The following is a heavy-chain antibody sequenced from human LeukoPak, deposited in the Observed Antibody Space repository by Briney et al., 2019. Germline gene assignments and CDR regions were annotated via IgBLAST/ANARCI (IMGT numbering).Heavy chain of an antibody. D-gene: IGHD1-26*01. CDR1: GGSISSGDYC. V-gene: IGHV4-30-4*01. CDR2: IYYSGST. Sequence: SETLSLTCTVSGGSISSGDYCWSWIRQPPGKGLEWIGYIYYSGSTYYNPSLKSRVTISVDTSKNQFSLKLSSVTAADTAVYYCAGSEVGATRGFDYWGQGTLVTVSS. J-gene: IGHJ4*02. CDR3: AGSEVGATRGFDY.